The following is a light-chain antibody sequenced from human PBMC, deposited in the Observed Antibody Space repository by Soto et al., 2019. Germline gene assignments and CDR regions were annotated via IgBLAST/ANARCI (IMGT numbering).Light chain of an antibody. CDR3: CSYAGSSTYV. J-gene: IGLJ1*01. Sequence: QSVLTQPASVSGSPGQSITISCTGTSSDVGSYNLVSWYQQHPGKSPKLMIYEGSKRPSGVSIRFSGSKSGNTVSLTISGLQAEDEADYYCCSYAGSSTYVFGTGTKVTAL. V-gene: IGLV2-23*01. CDR2: EGS. CDR1: SSDVGSYNL.